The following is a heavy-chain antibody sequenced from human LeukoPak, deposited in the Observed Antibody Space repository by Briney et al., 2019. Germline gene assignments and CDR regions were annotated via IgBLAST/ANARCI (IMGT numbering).Heavy chain of an antibody. CDR3: ARESDHSVSQVDFDL. D-gene: IGHD1-14*01. V-gene: IGHV3-7*01. Sequence: GGSLRLSCAASGFTLSTYAMSWVRQAPGRGLEWVATIRQDGSQKYYLDSVKGRFTISRDNAKNSLYLQMNSLRAEDTAVYYCARESDHSVSQVDFDLWGQGTMVTVSS. CDR1: GFTLSTYA. CDR2: IRQDGSQK. J-gene: IGHJ3*01.